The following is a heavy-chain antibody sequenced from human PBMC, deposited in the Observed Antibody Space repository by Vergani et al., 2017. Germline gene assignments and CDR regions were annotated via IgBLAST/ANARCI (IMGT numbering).Heavy chain of an antibody. CDR1: GFTFSSYS. CDR2: ISSSSSYI. J-gene: IGHJ4*02. D-gene: IGHD2-8*01. CDR3: ASILGYCTNGVCPGVSDY. V-gene: IGHV3-21*01. Sequence: EVQLVESGGGLVKPGGSLRLSCAASGFTFSSYSMNWVRQAPGKGLEWVSSISSSSSYIYYADSVKGRFTIARDNAKNSLYLQMNSLRAEDTAVYYCASILGYCTNGVCPGVSDYWGQGTLVTVSS.